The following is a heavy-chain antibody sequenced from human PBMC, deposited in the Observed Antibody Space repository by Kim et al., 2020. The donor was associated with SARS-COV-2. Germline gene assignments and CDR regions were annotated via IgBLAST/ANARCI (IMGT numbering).Heavy chain of an antibody. V-gene: IGHV4-34*01. Sequence: SETLSLTCAVYGGSFSGYYWSWIRQPPGKGLEWIGEINHSGSTNYNPSLKSRVTISVDTSKNQFSLKLSSVTAADTAVYYCARGCHCSGGSCYGVRRYY. CDR2: INHSGST. CDR1: GGSFSGYY. CDR3: ARGCHCSGGSCYGVRRYY. D-gene: IGHD2-15*01. J-gene: IGHJ6*01.